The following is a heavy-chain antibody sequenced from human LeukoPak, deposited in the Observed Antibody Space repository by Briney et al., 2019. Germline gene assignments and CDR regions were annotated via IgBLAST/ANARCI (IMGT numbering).Heavy chain of an antibody. Sequence: SVKVSCKASGFTFTSSAMQWVRQARGQRLEWIGWIVVGSGNTNYAQKFQERVTITRDMSTSTAYMELSSLRSEDTAVYYCAVTGCSGDPYYFDYWGQGTLVTVSS. CDR2: IVVGSGNT. CDR3: AVTGCSGDPYYFDY. CDR1: GFTFTSSA. D-gene: IGHD5-12*01. V-gene: IGHV1-58*02. J-gene: IGHJ4*02.